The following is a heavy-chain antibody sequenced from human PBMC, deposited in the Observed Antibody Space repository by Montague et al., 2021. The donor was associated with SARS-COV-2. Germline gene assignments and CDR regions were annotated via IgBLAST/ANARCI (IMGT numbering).Heavy chain of an antibody. J-gene: IGHJ3*02. V-gene: IGHV4-39*01. CDR1: GGSISSSSYY. D-gene: IGHD6-13*01. CDR2: IYYSGST. CDR3: AGSPPGIAAAGTVAAFDI. Sequence: SETLSLTRTVSGGSISSSSYYWGWIRQPPGKGLEWIGSIYYSGSTYYNPSFKSRVTISVDTSKNQFSLKLSSVTAADTAVYYCAGSPPGIAAAGTVAAFDIWGQGTMVTVSS.